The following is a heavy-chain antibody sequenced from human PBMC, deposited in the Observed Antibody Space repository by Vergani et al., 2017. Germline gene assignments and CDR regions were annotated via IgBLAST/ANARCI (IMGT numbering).Heavy chain of an antibody. CDR1: GGSVSSGSYY. CDR3: ARGYCSSTSCYAGLDAFDI. D-gene: IGHD2-2*01. CDR2: IYYSGST. Sequence: QVQLQESGPGLVKPSETLSLTCTVSGGSVSSGSYYWSWIRQPAGKGLEWIGYIYYSGSTNYNPSLKSRVTISVDTSKNQFSLKLSSVTAADTAVYYCARGYCSSTSCYAGLDAFDIWGQGTMVTVSS. V-gene: IGHV4-61*10. J-gene: IGHJ3*02.